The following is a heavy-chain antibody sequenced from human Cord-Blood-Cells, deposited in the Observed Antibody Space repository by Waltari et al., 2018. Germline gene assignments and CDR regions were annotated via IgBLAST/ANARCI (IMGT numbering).Heavy chain of an antibody. Sequence: QVQLQQWGAGLLKPSETLSLTCAVYGGSFSGYYWSWIRQPPGKGLEWIGEINHSGSTNYNPSLKSRVTISVDTSKNQFSLKLSSVTAADTAVYYCAGAPYGSGLDYWGQGNLVTVSS. CDR1: GGSFSGYY. CDR2: INHSGST. CDR3: AGAPYGSGLDY. D-gene: IGHD3-10*01. V-gene: IGHV4-34*01. J-gene: IGHJ4*02.